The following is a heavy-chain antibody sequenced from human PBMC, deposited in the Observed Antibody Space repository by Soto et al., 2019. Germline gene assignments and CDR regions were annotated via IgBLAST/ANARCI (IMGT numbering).Heavy chain of an antibody. CDR2: ISGSGSP. V-gene: IGHV3-23*01. D-gene: IGHD2-15*01. CDR3: AKEAHGGYCSGGSCYWGSDY. J-gene: IGHJ4*02. Sequence: EVQLLESGGGLVQPGGSLRLSCGTSGFTFSRHGMTWVRQAPGKGLERVSTISGSGSPYYADSVKGRFTISRDNSKNTLYLQMNSLRAEDTAVYYCAKEAHGGYCSGGSCYWGSDYWGQGTLVTVSS. CDR1: GFTFSRHG.